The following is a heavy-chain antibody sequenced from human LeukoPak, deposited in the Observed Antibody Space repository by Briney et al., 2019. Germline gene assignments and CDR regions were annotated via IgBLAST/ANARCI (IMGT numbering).Heavy chain of an antibody. D-gene: IGHD3-10*01. CDR2: INHSGST. Sequence: PGGSLRLSCAASGFTFSSYSMNWVRQPPGKGLEWIGEINHSGSTNYNPSLKSRVTISVDTSKNQFSLKLSSVTAADTAVYYCARGRRRLLWFGELSPHYGMDVWGQGTTVTVSS. CDR3: ARGRRRLLWFGELSPHYGMDV. CDR1: GFTFSSYS. J-gene: IGHJ6*02. V-gene: IGHV4-34*01.